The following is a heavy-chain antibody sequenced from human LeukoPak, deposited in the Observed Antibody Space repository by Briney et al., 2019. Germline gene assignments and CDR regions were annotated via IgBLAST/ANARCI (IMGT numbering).Heavy chain of an antibody. Sequence: GGSLRLSCAASVFTFSNARMSWVPHTPRKGREWVGSIKTQTDRGTTDYDAPVKGRFTISRDNSKSTLYLQMNSLKTADTAVYYCTTPAGFHLVYWGQGTLVTVSS. CDR3: TTPAGFHLVY. D-gene: IGHD2-15*01. J-gene: IGHJ4*02. CDR1: VFTFSNAR. V-gene: IGHV3-15*01. CDR2: IKTQTDRGTT.